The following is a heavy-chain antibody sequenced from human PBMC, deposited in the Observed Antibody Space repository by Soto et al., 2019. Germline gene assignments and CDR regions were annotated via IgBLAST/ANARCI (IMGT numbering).Heavy chain of an antibody. CDR3: AREGRGIRRGYGMDV. Sequence: SETLSLTCTVSGGSISSGGYYWSWIRQHPGKGLEWIGYIYYSGSTYYNPSLKSRVTISVDTSKNQFSLKLSSVTAADTAVYYCAREGRGIRRGYGMDVWGQGTTVTVSS. V-gene: IGHV4-31*03. J-gene: IGHJ6*02. CDR2: IYYSGST. D-gene: IGHD2-15*01. CDR1: GGSISSGGYY.